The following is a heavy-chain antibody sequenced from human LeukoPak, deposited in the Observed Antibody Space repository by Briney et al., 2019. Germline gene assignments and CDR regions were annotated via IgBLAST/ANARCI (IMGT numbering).Heavy chain of an antibody. J-gene: IGHJ4*02. CDR3: ARRPSSWFYDY. Sequence: SETLSLTCTVSGGSISDNYWSWIRQPPGKGLEWIGYAYYSGHTNYNSSLKSRVTMSLDTSKSQFSLRLSSVTAADTAVYYCARRPSSWFYDYWGQGTLVTVSS. V-gene: IGHV4-59*08. CDR2: AYYSGHT. D-gene: IGHD6-13*01. CDR1: GGSISDNY.